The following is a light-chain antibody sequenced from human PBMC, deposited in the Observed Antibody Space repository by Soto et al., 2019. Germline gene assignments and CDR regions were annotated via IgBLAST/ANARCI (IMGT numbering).Light chain of an antibody. J-gene: IGKJ4*01. CDR2: DAS. V-gene: IGKV3D-20*01. CDR3: QQYGDSPRGT. Sequence: EVVLTQSPATLSLSPGERATLSCGASQTVSSNYLAWDQQKPGLAPRLLIYDASTRATGIPDRFRGSGSGTDFTLNISRLEAEDVVVYYCQQYGDSPRGTFGGGTKVEIK. CDR1: QTVSSNY.